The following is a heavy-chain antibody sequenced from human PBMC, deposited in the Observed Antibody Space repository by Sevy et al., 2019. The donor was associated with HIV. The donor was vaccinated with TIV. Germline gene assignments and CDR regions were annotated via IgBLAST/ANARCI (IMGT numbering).Heavy chain of an antibody. Sequence: ASVKVSCKASGGTFSNYGFHWVRQAPGQGLEWMGGIIPIFGTPNYAQQFQGRVTITADGSTSTAYMELSSLTSDYTAVYSCATSGTTGTTSHFEFWGPGTLVTVSS. CDR2: IIPIFGTP. CDR1: GGTFSNYG. J-gene: IGHJ4*02. D-gene: IGHD1-1*01. CDR3: ATSGTTGTTSHFEF. V-gene: IGHV1-69*13.